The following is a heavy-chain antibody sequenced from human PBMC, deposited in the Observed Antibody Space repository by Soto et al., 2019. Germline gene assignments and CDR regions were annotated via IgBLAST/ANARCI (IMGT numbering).Heavy chain of an antibody. CDR2: ISGSGGST. CDR1: GFTFSSYA. Sequence: EVQLLESGGGLVQPGGSLRLSCAASGFTFSSYAMSWVRQAPGKGLEWVSAISGSGGSTYYADSVKGRFTISRDNSKNTLYLQMNSLRAEDTAVYYCANFSTPSWYLNYWGQGTLVTVSS. D-gene: IGHD6-13*01. J-gene: IGHJ4*02. CDR3: ANFSTPSWYLNY. V-gene: IGHV3-23*01.